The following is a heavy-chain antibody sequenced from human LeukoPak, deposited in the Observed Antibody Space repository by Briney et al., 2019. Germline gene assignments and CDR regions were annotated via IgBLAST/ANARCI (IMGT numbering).Heavy chain of an antibody. CDR1: GFTLSSYW. Sequence: GGPLRLSCAASGFTLSSYWMSWVRQAPGKGLVWVANIKQDGSEKYYVDSVKGRFTISRDNAKNSLYLQMHSLRAEDTAVYYCARGHSSSWDYYFDYWGQGTLVTVSS. D-gene: IGHD6-13*01. CDR2: IKQDGSEK. J-gene: IGHJ4*02. V-gene: IGHV3-7*02. CDR3: ARGHSSSWDYYFDY.